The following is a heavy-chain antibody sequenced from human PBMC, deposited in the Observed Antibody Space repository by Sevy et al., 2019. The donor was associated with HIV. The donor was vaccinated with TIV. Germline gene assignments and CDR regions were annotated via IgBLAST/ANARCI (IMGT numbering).Heavy chain of an antibody. D-gene: IGHD1-26*01. CDR2: IKEDGSEK. V-gene: IGHV3-7*01. CDR3: ARLSGSYYY. Sequence: GGSLRLSCAVSGFIFRSSWMSWVRQAPGKGLEWVANIKEDGSEKNYVESVRGRFTISRDKAKNSLDLQMSSLRAEDTAVYYCARLSGSYYYWGQGTLVTVSS. J-gene: IGHJ4*02. CDR1: GFIFRSSW.